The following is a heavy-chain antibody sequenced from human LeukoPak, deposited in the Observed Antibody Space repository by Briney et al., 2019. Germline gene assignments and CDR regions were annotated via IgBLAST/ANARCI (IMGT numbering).Heavy chain of an antibody. Sequence: GGSLRLSCAASGFTFSSYSMNWVRQAPGKGLEWVSSISSSSSYIYYADSVKGRFTISRDNAKNSLYLQMNSLRAEDTALYYCAKGEDSGYDLDYWGQGTLVTVSS. CDR1: GFTFSSYS. CDR2: ISSSSSYI. V-gene: IGHV3-21*04. CDR3: AKGEDSGYDLDY. D-gene: IGHD5-12*01. J-gene: IGHJ4*02.